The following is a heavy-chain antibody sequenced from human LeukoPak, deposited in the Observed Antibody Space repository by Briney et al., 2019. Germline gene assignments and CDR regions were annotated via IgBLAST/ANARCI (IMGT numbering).Heavy chain of an antibody. CDR3: AKESTRGFDY. CDR1: GFTFSNYW. V-gene: IGHV3-74*01. D-gene: IGHD2-2*01. J-gene: IGHJ4*02. Sequence: PGGSLRLSCAASGFTFSNYWMHWVRQAPGKGLVWVSRVNSDGSSKNYADSVKGRFTISRDNSKNTLYLQMNSPRAEDTAVYYCAKESTRGFDYWGQGTLVTVSS. CDR2: VNSDGSSK.